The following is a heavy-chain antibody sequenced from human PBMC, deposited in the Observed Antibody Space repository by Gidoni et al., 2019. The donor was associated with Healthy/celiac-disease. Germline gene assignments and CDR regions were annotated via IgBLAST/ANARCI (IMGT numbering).Heavy chain of an antibody. V-gene: IGHV3-13*01. Sequence: EVQLVESGGGLVQPGGSLRLSCAASGFTFSSYDMNWVRQATGKGLAWVSAIGTAGDTYYPGSVKGRFTISRENAKNSLYLQMNSLRAGDTAVYYCARGEKGEFDYWGQGTLVTVSS. CDR2: IGTAGDT. J-gene: IGHJ4*02. CDR1: GFTFSSYD. CDR3: ARGEKGEFDY.